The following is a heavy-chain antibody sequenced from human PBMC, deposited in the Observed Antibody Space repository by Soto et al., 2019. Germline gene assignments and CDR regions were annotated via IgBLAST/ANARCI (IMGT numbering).Heavy chain of an antibody. D-gene: IGHD6-13*01. CDR3: ARSITAVDPDH. V-gene: IGHV3-7*03. CDR1: GFTFSDYW. CDR2: IKQAADER. Sequence: PGGSLRLSCAASGFTFSDYWMTWVRQSPGKGLEWVANIKQAADERYYVDSVKGRFTISRDNDKNSLYLQMSSLRAEDTALYYRARSITAVDPDHCGRGSLVTVSS. J-gene: IGHJ4*01.